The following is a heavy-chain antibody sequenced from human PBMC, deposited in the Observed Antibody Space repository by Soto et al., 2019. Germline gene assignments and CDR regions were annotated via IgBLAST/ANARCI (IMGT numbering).Heavy chain of an antibody. CDR3: ARVRPFVWFGELFFDY. D-gene: IGHD3-10*01. J-gene: IGHJ4*02. Sequence: SETLSLTCTVSGGSISSYYWSWIRQPPGKGLEWIGYIYYSGSTNYNPSLKSRVTISVDTSKNQFSLKLSSVTAADTAVYYCARVRPFVWFGELFFDYWGQGTLVTVSS. V-gene: IGHV4-59*01. CDR1: GGSISSYY. CDR2: IYYSGST.